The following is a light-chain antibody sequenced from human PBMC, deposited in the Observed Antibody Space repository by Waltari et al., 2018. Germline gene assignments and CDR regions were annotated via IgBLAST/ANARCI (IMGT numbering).Light chain of an antibody. J-gene: IGKJ1*01. Sequence: IQLPQSPSSLSASVGDRVPITCRANQGINDFLAWYQQKPGKAPKLLIYVASTLQSGVPSRFSGSGSGTDFTLTSSSLQAEDVATYYCQLANSSQWTFGQGTKVEIK. CDR3: QLANSSQWT. V-gene: IGKV1-9*01. CDR2: VAS. CDR1: QGINDF.